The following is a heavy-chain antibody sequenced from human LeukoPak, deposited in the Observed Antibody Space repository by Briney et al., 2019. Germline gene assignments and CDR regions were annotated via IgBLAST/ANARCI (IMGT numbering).Heavy chain of an antibody. Sequence: PSETLSLTCTVSGGSISGHYWSWIRQSPEKGLESIAYVFSTGSPSYNPSLESRGTISVDTSKNQISLTLISVTAADTALYYCARARYYSDAGSYFIDQWGQGTPVTVSS. CDR3: ARARYYSDAGSYFIDQ. CDR2: VFSTGSP. CDR1: GGSISGHY. D-gene: IGHD3-10*01. J-gene: IGHJ5*02. V-gene: IGHV4-59*11.